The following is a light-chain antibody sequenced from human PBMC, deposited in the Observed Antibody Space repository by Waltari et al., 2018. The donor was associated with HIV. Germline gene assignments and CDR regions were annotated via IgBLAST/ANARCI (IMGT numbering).Light chain of an antibody. Sequence: QSVLPQPPSASGTPGQRVTISCSVSSSNLGSNYVYWYPQLPGTAPQLLIYMNDRRSSGVPDRFAESKSGTSATLAISGLRSEDEAEYYCAAWDDSLSATVVGGGTKLTVL. J-gene: IGLJ2*01. CDR3: AAWDDSLSATV. CDR1: SSNLGSNY. V-gene: IGLV1-47*01. CDR2: MND.